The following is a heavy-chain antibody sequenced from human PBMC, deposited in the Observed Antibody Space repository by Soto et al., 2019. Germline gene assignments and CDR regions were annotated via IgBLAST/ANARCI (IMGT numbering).Heavy chain of an antibody. CDR2: ISAYNGNT. CDR1: GYTFTSYG. J-gene: IGHJ6*02. Sequence: QVQLVQSGAEVKKPGASVKVSCRASGYTFTSYGISWVRQAPGQGLEWMGWISAYNGNTNYAQKLQGRVTMTTDTSTSTAYMELRRLRSDDTAVYYCAREYQLGDYYYGMDVWGQGTTVTVSS. D-gene: IGHD2-2*01. CDR3: AREYQLGDYYYGMDV. V-gene: IGHV1-18*01.